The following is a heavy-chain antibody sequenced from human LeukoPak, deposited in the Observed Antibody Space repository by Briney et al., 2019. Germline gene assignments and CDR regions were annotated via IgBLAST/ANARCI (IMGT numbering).Heavy chain of an antibody. J-gene: IGHJ4*02. CDR3: ARGDYDSSGYPFDY. V-gene: IGHV1-18*01. CDR1: GYTLTSYG. D-gene: IGHD3-22*01. CDR2: ISGYNGNT. Sequence: ASVKVSCKASGYTLTSYGISWVRQAPAQGLEWMGWISGYNGNTNYAQKLQGRVTMTTDTSTSTAYMELRSLRSDDTAVYYCARGDYDSSGYPFDYWGQGTLVTVSS.